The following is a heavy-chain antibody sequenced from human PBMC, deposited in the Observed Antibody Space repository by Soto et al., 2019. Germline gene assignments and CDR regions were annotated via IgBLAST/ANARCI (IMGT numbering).Heavy chain of an antibody. D-gene: IGHD6-6*01. Sequence: GGSLRLSCAASGFTFSSYGMHWVRQAPGKGLEWVAVISYDGSNKYYAYSVKGRFTISRDNSKNTLYLQMNSLRAEDTAVYYCAKGPWQLVRFYYYYYGMDVWGQGTTVTVSS. J-gene: IGHJ6*02. CDR3: AKGPWQLVRFYYYYYGMDV. CDR1: GFTFSSYG. CDR2: ISYDGSNK. V-gene: IGHV3-30*18.